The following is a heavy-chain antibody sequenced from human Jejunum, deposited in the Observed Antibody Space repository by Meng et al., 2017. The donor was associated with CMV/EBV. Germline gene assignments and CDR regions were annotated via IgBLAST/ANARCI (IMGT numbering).Heavy chain of an antibody. Sequence: GANLVNYGISWVRQAPGQGLEWMGGIIPSLDAAKYAQKFQDRVTITADKSTNTAYMELSSLRSVDTAVYYCARAARSSFYYYAMDVWGQGTTVTVFS. CDR1: GANLVNYG. V-gene: IGHV1-69*06. J-gene: IGHJ6*02. CDR2: IIPSLDAA. D-gene: IGHD6-6*01. CDR3: ARAARSSFYYYAMDV.